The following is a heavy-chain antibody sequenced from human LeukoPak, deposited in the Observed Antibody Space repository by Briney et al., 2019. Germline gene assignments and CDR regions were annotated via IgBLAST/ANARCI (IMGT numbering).Heavy chain of an antibody. D-gene: IGHD6-6*01. CDR2: IYPGDSDT. J-gene: IGHJ5*02. CDR1: GYSFTNYW. V-gene: IGHV5-51*01. CDR3: VRQSIASTPFDP. Sequence: GESLKISCKDSGYSFTNYWIGCVRQMPGKGLEWMGMIYPGDSDTRYSPSFQGQVTISADTSISTAYLQWSSLKASDTAMYYCVRQSIASTPFDPWGQGTLVTVSS.